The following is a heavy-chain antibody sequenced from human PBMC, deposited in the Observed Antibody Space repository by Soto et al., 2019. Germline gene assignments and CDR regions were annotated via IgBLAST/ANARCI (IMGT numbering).Heavy chain of an antibody. Sequence: SVKVSCKASGGTFSSYTISWVRQAPGQGLEWMGRIIPILGIANYAQKFQGRVTITADKSTSTAYMELSSLRSEDTAVYYCARNRYSSSWSFDYWGQGTLVTVSS. D-gene: IGHD6-13*01. CDR1: GGTFSSYT. J-gene: IGHJ4*02. CDR2: IIPILGIA. V-gene: IGHV1-69*02. CDR3: ARNRYSSSWSFDY.